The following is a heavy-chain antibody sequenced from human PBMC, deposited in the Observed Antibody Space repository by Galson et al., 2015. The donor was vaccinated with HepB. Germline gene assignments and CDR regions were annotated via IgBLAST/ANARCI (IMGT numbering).Heavy chain of an antibody. J-gene: IGHJ4*02. V-gene: IGHV3-13*01. Sequence: SLRLSCAASGFTFSSYDMHWVRQATGKGLEWVSAIGTAGDTYYPGSVKGRFTISRENAKNSLYLQMNSLRAEDTAVYYCAKERDSRGYFDFWGQGTLVTVSS. CDR2: IGTAGDT. CDR1: GFTFSSYD. CDR3: AKERDSRGYFDF. D-gene: IGHD6-19*01.